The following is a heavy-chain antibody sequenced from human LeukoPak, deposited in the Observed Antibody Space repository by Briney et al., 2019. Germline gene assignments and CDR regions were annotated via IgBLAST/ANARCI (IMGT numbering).Heavy chain of an antibody. D-gene: IGHD3-10*01. CDR3: ARGDVLLWFGEPDSYYYYYYMDV. CDR1: GGSISSSAYH. J-gene: IGHJ6*03. V-gene: IGHV4-39*01. CDR2: IHIGGST. Sequence: PETLSLTCTVSGGSISSSAYHWGWIRQPPGKGLEWIGSIHIGGSTYYNPSFKSRVTISVDTSKNQFSLKLSSVTAADTAVYYCARGDVLLWFGEPDSYYYYYYMDVWGKGTTVTISS.